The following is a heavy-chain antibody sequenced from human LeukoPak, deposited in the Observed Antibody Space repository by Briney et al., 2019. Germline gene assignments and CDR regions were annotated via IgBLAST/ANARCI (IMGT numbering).Heavy chain of an antibody. CDR2: VNHSGST. Sequence: LETLSLTCAVYGGSFSGYFWNWIRQPPGKGLEWIGEVNHSGSTNYNPSLKSRVTISVDTSKNQFSLKLSSVTAADTAVYYCASRPTGGMATLTGYFDYWGQGTLVTVSS. CDR3: ASRPTGGMATLTGYFDY. V-gene: IGHV4-34*01. D-gene: IGHD5-24*01. J-gene: IGHJ4*02. CDR1: GGSFSGYF.